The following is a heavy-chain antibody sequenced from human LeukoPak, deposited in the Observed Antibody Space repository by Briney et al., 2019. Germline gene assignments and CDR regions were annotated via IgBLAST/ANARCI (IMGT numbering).Heavy chain of an antibody. CDR3: ARSGSSTSCYFDY. CDR1: GDSINSDY. Sequence: SETLFLTCTVSGDSINSDYWNWIRQPPGKGLEWIGFIYYSGSTNYNPSLKSRVTISVDTSKNQFSLKLSSVTAADTTVYYCARSGSSTSCYFDYWGQGTLVTVSS. D-gene: IGHD2-2*01. CDR2: IYYSGST. J-gene: IGHJ4*02. V-gene: IGHV4-59*01.